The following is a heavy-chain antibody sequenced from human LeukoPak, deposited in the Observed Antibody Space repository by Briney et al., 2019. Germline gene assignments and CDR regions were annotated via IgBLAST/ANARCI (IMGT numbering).Heavy chain of an antibody. V-gene: IGHV4-61*05. CDR1: GGSISSSSYY. CDR3: ARGGGVNWNAARYYGMDV. CDR2: IYYSGST. J-gene: IGHJ6*02. Sequence: SETLSLTCTVSGGSISSSSYYWGWIRQPPGKGLEWIGYIYYSGSTNYNPSLKSRVTISVDTSKNQFSLKLSSVTAADTAVYYCARGGGVNWNAARYYGMDVWGQGTTVTVSS. D-gene: IGHD1-1*01.